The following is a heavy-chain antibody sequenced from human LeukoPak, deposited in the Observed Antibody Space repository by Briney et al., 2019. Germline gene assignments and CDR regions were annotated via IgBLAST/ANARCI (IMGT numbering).Heavy chain of an antibody. CDR2: ISSSGSTI. Sequence: PGGSLRLSCAASGFTFSDYYMSWIRQAPGKGVEWVSYISSSGSTIYYADSVKGRFTISRDNSKNTLYMQMNSLRAEDTAVYYCAKGTRYYYDSSGYLTDYFDYWGQGTLVTVSS. V-gene: IGHV3-11*01. CDR1: GFTFSDYY. J-gene: IGHJ4*02. D-gene: IGHD3-22*01. CDR3: AKGTRYYYDSSGYLTDYFDY.